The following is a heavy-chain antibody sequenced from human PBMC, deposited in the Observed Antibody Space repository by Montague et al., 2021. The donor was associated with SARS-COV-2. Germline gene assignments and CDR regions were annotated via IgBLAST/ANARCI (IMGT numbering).Heavy chain of an antibody. CDR2: IHHGGST. J-gene: IGHJ6*03. D-gene: IGHD2-15*01. V-gene: IGHV4-34*01. CDR1: GGSFSTYS. CDR3: ARLGDGVVASPILGVGPYYSYYYIDV. Sequence: SETLSLTCAVHGGSFSTYSWNWIRQPPGKGLEWIGEIHHGGSTNYNPSLKSRVTISADTSKNQFSLKLTSVAAADTAVNYFARLGDGVVASPILGVGPYYSYYYIDVWGQGTTVTVSS.